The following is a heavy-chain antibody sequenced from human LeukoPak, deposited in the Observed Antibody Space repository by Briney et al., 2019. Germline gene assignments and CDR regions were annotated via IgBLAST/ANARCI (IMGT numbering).Heavy chain of an antibody. CDR3: AREGYYGSGSPPSLYFDY. CDR1: GFTFSNYA. J-gene: IGHJ4*02. D-gene: IGHD3-10*01. V-gene: IGHV3-23*01. CDR2: ISNSGDAT. Sequence: GGSLRLSCAASGFTFSNYAMSWVRQAPGKGLEWVSTISNSGDATYYADSVKGRFTISRDNSRSTLYLQMNSLRPEDTAIYYCAREGYYGSGSPPSLYFDYWGQGTLVTVSS.